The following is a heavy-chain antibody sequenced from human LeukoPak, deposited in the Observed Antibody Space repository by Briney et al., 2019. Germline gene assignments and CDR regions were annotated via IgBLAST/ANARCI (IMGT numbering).Heavy chain of an antibody. CDR3: ARDSGSCRGCAFDV. CDR2: LNQDGGER. D-gene: IGHD6-13*01. CDR1: GFTFSNYY. Sequence: GGSLRLSCAASGFTFSNYYMSWVRQAPGKGLEWVANLNQDGGERNYVDPVKGRFTISRDNAKNSLYLQMNSLRAEDTAVFYCARDSGSCRGCAFDVWGHGTMVTVSS. J-gene: IGHJ3*01. V-gene: IGHV3-7*01.